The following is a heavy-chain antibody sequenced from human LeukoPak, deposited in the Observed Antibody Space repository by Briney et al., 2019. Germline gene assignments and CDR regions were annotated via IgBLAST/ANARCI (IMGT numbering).Heavy chain of an antibody. Sequence: SETLSLTCAVYGGSFSGYYWSWIRQPPGKGLEWIGEINHSGGTNYNPSLKSRVTISVDTSKNQFSLKLSSVTAADTAVYYCARACPVGDWFDPWGQGTLVTVSS. J-gene: IGHJ5*02. CDR2: INHSGGT. CDR1: GGSFSGYY. V-gene: IGHV4-34*09. CDR3: ARACPVGDWFDP.